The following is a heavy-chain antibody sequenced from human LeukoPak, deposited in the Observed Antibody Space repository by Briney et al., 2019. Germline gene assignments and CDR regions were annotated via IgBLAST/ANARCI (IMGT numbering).Heavy chain of an antibody. J-gene: IGHJ3*02. V-gene: IGHV1-2*06. CDR1: GYTFTNYH. D-gene: IGHD2-8*01. CDR2: VKPRSGDS. Sequence: ASVRVSCKASGYTFTNYHMHWVRQAPGQGLEWLGLVKPRSGDSDFVQKFRGRVTVTTDVSTTTIHMELSNLRSDDTAVYYCARDRGVPGPGNALDIWGQGTMVTVSS. CDR3: ARDRGVPGPGNALDI.